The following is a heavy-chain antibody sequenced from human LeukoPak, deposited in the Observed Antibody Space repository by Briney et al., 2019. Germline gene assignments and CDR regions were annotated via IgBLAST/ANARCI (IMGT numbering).Heavy chain of an antibody. D-gene: IGHD3-3*01. CDR1: GFTFSTYT. V-gene: IGHV3-30*04. Sequence: GGSLRLSCAASGFTFSTYTIHWVRQAPGKGLEWVAVISYDGSNKYYADSVKGRFTISRDNAKNSLYLQMNSLRAEDTAVYYCARDGGDYYGMDVWGQGTTVTVSS. J-gene: IGHJ6*02. CDR3: ARDGGDYYGMDV. CDR2: ISYDGSNK.